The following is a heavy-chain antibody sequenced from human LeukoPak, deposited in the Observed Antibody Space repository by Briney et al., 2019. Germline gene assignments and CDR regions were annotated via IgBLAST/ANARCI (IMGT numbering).Heavy chain of an antibody. CDR1: GDSVPSNSAA. CDR3: ARVSYSSGWKRVYYYGMDV. J-gene: IGHJ6*02. CDR2: TYYRSKWYN. D-gene: IGHD6-19*01. Sequence: SGPGLVNPSQTLSLTCAISGDSVPSNSAAWNWIRQSPSRGLEWLGRTYYRSKWYNDYAVSVKSRITINPDTSKNQFSLQLNSVTPEDTAVYYCARVSYSSGWKRVYYYGMDVWGQGTTVTVSS. V-gene: IGHV6-1*01.